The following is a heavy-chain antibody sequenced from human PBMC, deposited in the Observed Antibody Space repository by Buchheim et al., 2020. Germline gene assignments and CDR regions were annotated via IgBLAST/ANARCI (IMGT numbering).Heavy chain of an antibody. CDR3: ARGIWDIAAAGVNWFDP. D-gene: IGHD6-13*01. Sequence: QVQLQESGPGLVKPSQTLSLTCTVSGGSISSGGYYWSWIRQHPGKGLEWIGYIYYSGSTYYNPSLKSRVTISVDPSNNQFSRKLSSVTAADTAVYYCARGIWDIAAAGVNWFDPWGQGTL. V-gene: IGHV4-31*03. CDR2: IYYSGST. J-gene: IGHJ5*02. CDR1: GGSISSGGYY.